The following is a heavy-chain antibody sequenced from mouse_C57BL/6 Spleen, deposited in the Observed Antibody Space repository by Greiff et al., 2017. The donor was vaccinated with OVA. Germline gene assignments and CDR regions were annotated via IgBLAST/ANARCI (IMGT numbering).Heavy chain of an antibody. D-gene: IGHD1-1*01. CDR3: ASPYYGSSYYYAMDY. V-gene: IGHV5-17*01. J-gene: IGHJ4*01. Sequence: EVQRVESGGGLVKPGGSLKLSCAASGFTFSDYGMHWVRQAPEKGLEWVAYISSGSSTIYYADTVKGRFTISRDNAKNTLFLQMTSLRSEDTAMYYCASPYYGSSYYYAMDYWGQGTSVTVSS. CDR1: GFTFSDYG. CDR2: ISSGSSTI.